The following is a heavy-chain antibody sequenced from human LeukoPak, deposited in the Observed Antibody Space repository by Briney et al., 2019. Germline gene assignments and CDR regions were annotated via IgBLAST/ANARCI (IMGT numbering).Heavy chain of an antibody. J-gene: IGHJ4*02. CDR2: ITGSGSDT. Sequence: GGSLRPSCEASGFTFSSYAMNWVRQVPGKGLEWVSSITGSGSDTYFVDSVKGRFTISRDNSKNTLYLQLNSLRAEDTAVYYCAKGTEGYCSGTICYPFDYWGRGTLVTVSS. V-gene: IGHV3-23*01. CDR3: AKGTEGYCSGTICYPFDY. D-gene: IGHD2-15*01. CDR1: GFTFSSYA.